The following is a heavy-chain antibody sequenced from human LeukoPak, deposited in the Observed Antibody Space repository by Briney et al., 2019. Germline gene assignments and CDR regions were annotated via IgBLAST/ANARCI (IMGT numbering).Heavy chain of an antibody. V-gene: IGHV3-21*01. CDR3: ARDLSRYFDWFWAFDI. D-gene: IGHD3-9*01. J-gene: IGHJ3*02. CDR2: IIISSSYI. Sequence: GGSLRLSCAASGFTFSSYSMNWVRKAPGKGLGWVSSIIISSSYIYYADSVKGRFTISRDNAKNSLYLQMNSLRAEDTAVYYCARDLSRYFDWFWAFDIWGQGTMVTVSS. CDR1: GFTFSSYS.